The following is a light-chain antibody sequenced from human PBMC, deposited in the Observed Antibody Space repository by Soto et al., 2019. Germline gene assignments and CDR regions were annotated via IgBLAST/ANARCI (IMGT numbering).Light chain of an antibody. CDR3: LQHNTYPFT. J-gene: IGKJ4*01. Sequence: DIQMTQSPSSLSASVGDRVTITCRASQDIRNDVGWYQQKAGKAPNRLIFAASSLHSGVPSRFSGSRYGTEFTLTIASLQPEDFATYYCLQHNTYPFTFGGGTKVDSK. CDR2: AAS. V-gene: IGKV1-17*01. CDR1: QDIRND.